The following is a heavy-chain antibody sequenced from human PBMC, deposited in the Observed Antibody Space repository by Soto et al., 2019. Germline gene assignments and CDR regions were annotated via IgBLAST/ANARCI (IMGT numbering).Heavy chain of an antibody. J-gene: IGHJ5*02. CDR1: GGTFSSYA. CDR2: IIPIFGTA. Sequence: SVKVSCKASGGTFSSYAISWVRQAPGQGLEWMGGIIPIFGTANYAQKFQGRVTITADESTSTAYMELSSLRSEDTAVYYCARVLVPAAKFDPWDQGTLVTVSS. V-gene: IGHV1-69*13. D-gene: IGHD2-2*01. CDR3: ARVLVPAAKFDP.